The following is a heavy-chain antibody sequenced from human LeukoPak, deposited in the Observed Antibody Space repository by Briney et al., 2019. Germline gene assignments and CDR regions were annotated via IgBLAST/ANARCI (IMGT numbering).Heavy chain of an antibody. CDR1: GYTFTSYG. CDR2: ISAYNGNT. CDR3: ARERSRRYFDWLTPHDAFDI. J-gene: IGHJ3*02. V-gene: IGHV1-18*01. Sequence: GASVNVSCKASGYTFTSYGISWVRQAPGQGLEWMGWISAYNGNTNYAQKLQGRVTMTTDTSTSTAYMELRSLRSDDTAVYYCARERSRRYFDWLTPHDAFDIWGQGTMVTVSS. D-gene: IGHD3-9*01.